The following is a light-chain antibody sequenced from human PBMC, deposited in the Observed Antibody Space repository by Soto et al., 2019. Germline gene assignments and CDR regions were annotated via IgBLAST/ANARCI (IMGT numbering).Light chain of an antibody. Sequence: DIVLTQSPGTLSLSPGERATLSCRASLSLSSFLAWYQQKPGQAPRLLIYGVSRRATGILDRFSGSGSGTDFTLTIASLEPEDFAVYYCQQYGSAPMFTFGQGTKLEIK. V-gene: IGKV3-20*01. J-gene: IGKJ2*01. CDR1: LSLSSF. CDR3: QQYGSAPMFT. CDR2: GVS.